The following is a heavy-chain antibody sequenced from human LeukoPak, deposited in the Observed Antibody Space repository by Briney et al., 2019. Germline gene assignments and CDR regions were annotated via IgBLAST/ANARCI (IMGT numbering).Heavy chain of an antibody. CDR1: GGSISSGSYY. CDR2: IYTSGST. Sequence: SETLSLTCTVSGGSISSGSYYWSWIRQPAGKGLEWIGRIYTSGSTNYNPSLKSRVTISVDTSKNQFSLKLSPVTAADTAVYYCARDRVRYGDYNAFDIWGQGTMVTVSS. J-gene: IGHJ3*02. V-gene: IGHV4-61*02. CDR3: ARDRVRYGDYNAFDI. D-gene: IGHD4-17*01.